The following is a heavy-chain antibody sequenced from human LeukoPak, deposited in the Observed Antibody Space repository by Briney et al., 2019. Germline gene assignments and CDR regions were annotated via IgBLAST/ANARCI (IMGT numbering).Heavy chain of an antibody. Sequence: KPSETLSLTCTVSGGSIGSYYWSWIRQPPGKGLEWIGYIYYSGSTNYNPSLKSRVTISVDTSKNQFSLKLSSVTAADTAVYFCARSGYSYGADSLDIWGQGTMVTVSS. CDR2: IYYSGST. J-gene: IGHJ3*02. CDR1: GGSIGSYY. D-gene: IGHD5-18*01. CDR3: ARSGYSYGADSLDI. V-gene: IGHV4-59*01.